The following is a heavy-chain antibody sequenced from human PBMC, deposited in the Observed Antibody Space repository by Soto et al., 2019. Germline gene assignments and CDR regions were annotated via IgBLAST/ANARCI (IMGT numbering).Heavy chain of an antibody. CDR3: ARVGGINWFDP. J-gene: IGHJ5*02. D-gene: IGHD1-20*01. CDR1: GGSISSGGYY. V-gene: IGHV4-31*03. CDR2: IYYSGST. Sequence: QVQLQESGPGLVKPSQTLSLTCTVSGGSISSGGYYWSWIRQHPGKGLEWIGYIYYSGSTYYNPSLKGRVTISVDTAKTQFSLKLSSVTAADTAVYYCARVGGINWFDPWGQGTLVTVSS.